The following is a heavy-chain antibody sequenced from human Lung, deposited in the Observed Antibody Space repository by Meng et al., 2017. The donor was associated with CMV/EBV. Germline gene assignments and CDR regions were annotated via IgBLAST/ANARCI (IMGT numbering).Heavy chain of an antibody. CDR1: GFTFSDAW. CDR2: VKSETDGGTR. V-gene: IGHV3-15*01. J-gene: IGHJ4*02. CDR3: TTDLR. Sequence: GEXLKISCAASGFTFSDAWMSWVCQAPGKGLEWVGRVKSETDGGTRDYAAPVKDRFTISRDDSKNTLYLQMTNLKAEDTAIYYCTTDLRWGQGALVTVSS.